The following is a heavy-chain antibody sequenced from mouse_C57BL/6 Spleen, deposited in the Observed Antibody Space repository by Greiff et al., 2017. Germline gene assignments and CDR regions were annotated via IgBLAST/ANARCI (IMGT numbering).Heavy chain of an antibody. J-gene: IGHJ2*01. CDR3: TRLLYYYGSSPYYLDY. CDR2: IYPGNSDT. D-gene: IGHD1-1*01. Sequence: EVQLQQSGTVLARPGASVKMSCKTSGYTFTSYWMHWVKQRPGQGLAWIGAIYPGNSDTSSNQKFKGKAKLTAVTSASTAYMELSSLTNEDSAVYYCTRLLYYYGSSPYYLDYWGQGTTLTVSS. CDR1: GYTFTSYW. V-gene: IGHV1-5*01.